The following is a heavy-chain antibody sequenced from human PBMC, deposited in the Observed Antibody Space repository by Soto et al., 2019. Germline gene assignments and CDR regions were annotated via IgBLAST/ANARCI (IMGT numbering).Heavy chain of an antibody. J-gene: IGHJ4*02. CDR3: ATLPAAAPSYFDY. V-gene: IGHV5-51*01. CDR1: GYNFTSYW. D-gene: IGHD2-2*01. CDR2: IYPGDSNT. Sequence: GESLKISCKGFGYNFTSYWIGWVRQMPGKGLEWMGIIYPGDSNTRYSPSFQGQVTTSADKSISTAYLQWSSLKASDTAMYYCATLPAAAPSYFDYWGQGTLVTAPQ.